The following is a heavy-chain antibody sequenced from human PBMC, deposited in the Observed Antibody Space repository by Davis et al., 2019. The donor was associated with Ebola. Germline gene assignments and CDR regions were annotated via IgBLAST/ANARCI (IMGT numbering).Heavy chain of an antibody. CDR2: IYYSGST. Sequence: PSETLSLTCTVSGGSISSYYWSWIRQPPGKGLEWIGYIYYSGSTNYNPSLKSRVTISVDTSKNQFSLKLSSVTAADTAVYYCARVESRIAVAGSYWYFDLWGRGTLVTVSS. CDR1: GGSISSYY. V-gene: IGHV4-59*01. CDR3: ARVESRIAVAGSYWYFDL. D-gene: IGHD6-19*01. J-gene: IGHJ2*01.